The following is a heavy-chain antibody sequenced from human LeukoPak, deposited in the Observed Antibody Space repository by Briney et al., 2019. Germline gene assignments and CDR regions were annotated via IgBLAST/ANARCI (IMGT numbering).Heavy chain of an antibody. Sequence: GGSLRLSCAASGFTFSSYAMSWVRQAPGKGLEWVSAISGSGGRTYYADPVKGRFTISRDNSKNTLYLQMNSLRAEDTAVYYCAKDDYDILTGYYSIDYWGQGTLVTVSS. CDR1: GFTFSSYA. D-gene: IGHD3-9*01. CDR2: ISGSGGRT. J-gene: IGHJ4*02. CDR3: AKDDYDILTGYYSIDY. V-gene: IGHV3-23*01.